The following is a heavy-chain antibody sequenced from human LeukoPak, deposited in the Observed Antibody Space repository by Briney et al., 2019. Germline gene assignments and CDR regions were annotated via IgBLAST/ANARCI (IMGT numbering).Heavy chain of an antibody. Sequence: SETLSLTCTVSGGSISSYYWSWIRQPPGKGLEWIGYIYYSGSTNYNPSLKSRVTISVDTSKNQFSPKLSSVTAADTAVYYCARRVVVVAATYHDAFDIWGQGTMVTVSS. CDR3: ARRVVVVAATYHDAFDI. V-gene: IGHV4-59*08. CDR1: GGSISSYY. D-gene: IGHD2-15*01. J-gene: IGHJ3*02. CDR2: IYYSGST.